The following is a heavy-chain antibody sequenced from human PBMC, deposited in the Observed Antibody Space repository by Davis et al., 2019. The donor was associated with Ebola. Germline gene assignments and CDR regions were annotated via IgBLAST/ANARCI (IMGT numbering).Heavy chain of an antibody. D-gene: IGHD5-12*01. CDR3: TRLWRLRAISIDY. V-gene: IGHV3-15*07. J-gene: IGHJ4*02. Sequence: GESLKISCAASGFTFSNAWMNWVRQAPGKGLEWVGRIKRKTDGGTTDYAAPVKGRFTISRDDSKNTLYLQMNSLKTEDTAVYYCTRLWRLRAISIDYWGQGTLVTVSS. CDR1: GFTFSNAW. CDR2: IKRKTDGGTT.